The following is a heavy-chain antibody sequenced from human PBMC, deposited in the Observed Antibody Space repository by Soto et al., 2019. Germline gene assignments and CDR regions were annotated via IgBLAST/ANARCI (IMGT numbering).Heavy chain of an antibody. V-gene: IGHV1-18*01. CDR3: ARGSEGSGTESAFHF. Sequence: ASVKASCKASGYTFTSYGISWVRQAPGQGLEWMGWISAYNGNANYAQKLQGRVTMTTDTSTSTAYLELTSLKSEDTAMYYCARGSEGSGTESAFHFWGQGTMVTVSS. CDR1: GYTFTSYG. J-gene: IGHJ3*01. D-gene: IGHD2-15*01. CDR2: ISAYNGNA.